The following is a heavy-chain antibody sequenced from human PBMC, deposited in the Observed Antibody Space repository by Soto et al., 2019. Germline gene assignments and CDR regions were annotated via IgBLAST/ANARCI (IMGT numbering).Heavy chain of an antibody. CDR3: ARGANVVVVLATGYFDY. CDR1: GFTFSSHA. Sequence: EVQLVESGGGLVQPGGSLRLSCAASGFTFSSHAMHWVRQAPGKGLEYVSAISPNGASTYYADSVKGRFTISRDNSKNTLYLQMGSLKPEDMAVYYCARGANVVVVLATGYFDYWGQGTPVIVSS. CDR2: ISPNGAST. J-gene: IGHJ4*02. V-gene: IGHV3-64*07. D-gene: IGHD2-15*01.